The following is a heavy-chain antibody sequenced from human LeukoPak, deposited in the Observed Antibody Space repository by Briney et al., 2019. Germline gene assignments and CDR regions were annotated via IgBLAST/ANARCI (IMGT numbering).Heavy chain of an antibody. D-gene: IGHD1-26*01. CDR1: GFTFSDYY. V-gene: IGHV3-11*01. Sequence: GGSLRLSCAASGFTFSDYYMSWIRQAPGKGLEWVSYISSSGSTIYYADSVKGRFTISRDNAKNSLYLQMNSLRAEDTAVYYCARSGSYSRLNWFDPWGQGTLVTVSS. CDR3: ARSGSYSRLNWFDP. J-gene: IGHJ5*02. CDR2: ISSSGSTI.